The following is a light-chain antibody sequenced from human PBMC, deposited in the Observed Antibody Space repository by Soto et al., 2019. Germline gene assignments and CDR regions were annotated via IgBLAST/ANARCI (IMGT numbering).Light chain of an antibody. V-gene: IGKV3-15*01. J-gene: IGKJ1*01. CDR3: QQYNNRPPWT. CDR2: GAS. CDR1: QSVSSN. Sequence: GERATLSCRASQSVSSNLAWYQQKPGQAPRLLIYGASTRATGIPARFSGSGSGTEFTLTISSLQSEDFAVYYCQQYNNRPPWTFVQGSKV.